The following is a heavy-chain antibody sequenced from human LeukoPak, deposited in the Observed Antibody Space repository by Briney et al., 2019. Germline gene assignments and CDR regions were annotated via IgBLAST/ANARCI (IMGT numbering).Heavy chain of an antibody. V-gene: IGHV3-30*18. CDR3: AKEGYYGSGSFPDY. J-gene: IGHJ4*02. CDR2: ISHDGSNE. CDR1: GFTFSSYG. D-gene: IGHD3-10*01. Sequence: AGGSLRLSCAASGFTFSSYGMHWVRQAPGKGLEWVVVISHDGSNEYYADSVKGRFTISRDNSKNTVHLQMNSLRGEDTAVYYCAKEGYYGSGSFPDYWGQGTLVAVSS.